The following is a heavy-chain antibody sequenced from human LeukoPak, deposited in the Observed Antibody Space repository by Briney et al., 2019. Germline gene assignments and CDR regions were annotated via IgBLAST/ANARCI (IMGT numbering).Heavy chain of an antibody. CDR2: IYYSGST. CDR1: GGSISSYY. D-gene: IGHD6-19*01. CDR3: ARGGYSSGWYDY. V-gene: IGHV4-59*01. Sequence: SETLSLTCTVSGGSISSYYWSWIRQPPGKGLEWIGYIYYSGSTNYNPSLKSRVTISVDTSKNQFSLKLCSVTAADTAVYYCARGGYSSGWYDYWGQGTLVTVSS. J-gene: IGHJ4*02.